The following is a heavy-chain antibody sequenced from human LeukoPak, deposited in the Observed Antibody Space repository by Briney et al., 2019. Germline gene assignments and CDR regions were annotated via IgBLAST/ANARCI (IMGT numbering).Heavy chain of an antibody. D-gene: IGHD2-15*01. CDR2: IIPILGIA. Sequence: SVKVSCKASEGTFSSYAISWVRQAPGQGLEWMGRIIPILGIANYAQKFQGRVTITADKSTSTAYMELSSLRSEDTAVYFCARVDGSPDYWGQGTLVTVSS. CDR1: EGTFSSYA. J-gene: IGHJ4*02. V-gene: IGHV1-69*04. CDR3: ARVDGSPDY.